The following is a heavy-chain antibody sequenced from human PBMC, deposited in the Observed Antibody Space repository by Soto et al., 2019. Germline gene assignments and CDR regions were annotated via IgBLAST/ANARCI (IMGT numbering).Heavy chain of an antibody. CDR2: IWYDGSNK. V-gene: IGHV3-33*01. CDR3: ARDPDGYNTNFDY. J-gene: IGHJ4*02. Sequence: QVQLVESGGGVVQPGRSLRLSCAASGFTFSSYGMHWVRQAPGKGLEWVAVIWYDGSNKYYADSVKGRFTISRDNSKNTLYLQMNSLRAEDTAVYYCARDPDGYNTNFDYWGQGTLVTVSS. D-gene: IGHD5-12*01. CDR1: GFTFSSYG.